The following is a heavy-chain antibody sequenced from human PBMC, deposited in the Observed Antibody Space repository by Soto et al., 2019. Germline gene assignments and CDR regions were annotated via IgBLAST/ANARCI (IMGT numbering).Heavy chain of an antibody. Sequence: GGSLRLSCAASGFTFSSYGMHWVRQAPGKGLEWVAVIWYDGSNKYYADSVKGRFTISRDNSKNTLYLQMNSLRAEDTAVYYCARETTVTTGYRRAYGMDVWGQGTTVTVSS. V-gene: IGHV3-33*01. CDR2: IWYDGSNK. CDR3: ARETTVTTGYRRAYGMDV. J-gene: IGHJ6*02. D-gene: IGHD4-17*01. CDR1: GFTFSSYG.